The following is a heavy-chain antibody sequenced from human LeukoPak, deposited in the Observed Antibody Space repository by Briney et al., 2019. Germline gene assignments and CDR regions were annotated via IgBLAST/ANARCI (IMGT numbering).Heavy chain of an antibody. J-gene: IGHJ6*03. CDR1: GFTFSSYA. Sequence: GGSLRLSCAASGFTFSSYAMHWVRQAPGKGLEWVAVISYDGSNKYYADSVKGRFTISRDNSKNTLYLQMSSLRAEDTAVYYCAIEDYYYYCMDVWGRGTTVTVSS. CDR2: ISYDGSNK. CDR3: AIEDYYYYCMDV. V-gene: IGHV3-30*15.